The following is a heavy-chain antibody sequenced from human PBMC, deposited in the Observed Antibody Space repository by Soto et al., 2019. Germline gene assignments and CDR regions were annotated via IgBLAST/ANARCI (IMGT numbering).Heavy chain of an antibody. J-gene: IGHJ4*02. CDR1: GGSIYRSGYY. D-gene: IGHD3-22*01. V-gene: IGHV4-39*07. CDR3: ASQDYDKSVYYFDY. CDR2: IDYNAVT. Sequence: KPSETLSLTCTVSGGSIYRSGYYWGWLRQPPGRGLEWIGNIDYNAVTYSNPSLKSRVTISRDTSKNQFSLTLSSVTAADTAIYYCASQDYDKSVYYFDYWGRGPLVTVSS.